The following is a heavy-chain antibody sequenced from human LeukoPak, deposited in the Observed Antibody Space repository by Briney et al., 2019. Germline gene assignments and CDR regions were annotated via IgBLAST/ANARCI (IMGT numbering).Heavy chain of an antibody. CDR2: INPSGGST. D-gene: IGHD3-3*01. Sequence: ASVKVSCKASGYTFTSYYMHWVRQAPGQGLEWMGIINPSGGSTSYAQKFQGRVTMTRDTSTSTVYMELSSLRSEDTAVYYCARGSPIFGVVITRYYYYGMDVWGQGTTVTVSS. CDR1: GYTFTSYY. CDR3: ARGSPIFGVVITRYYYYGMDV. J-gene: IGHJ6*02. V-gene: IGHV1-46*01.